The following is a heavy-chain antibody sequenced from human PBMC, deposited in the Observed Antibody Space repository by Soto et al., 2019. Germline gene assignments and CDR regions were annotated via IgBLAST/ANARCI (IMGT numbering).Heavy chain of an antibody. D-gene: IGHD3-9*01. V-gene: IGHV3-23*01. CDR3: AKDGHYDILTGYYLGGEAFDI. J-gene: IGHJ3*02. Sequence: EVQLLESGGGLVQPGGSLRLSCAASGFTFSSYAMNWVRQAPGKGLEWVSAISGSGGSTYYADSVKGRFTISRDNSKNTLYLQMNSLRAEDTAVYYCAKDGHYDILTGYYLGGEAFDIWGQGTMVTVSS. CDR1: GFTFSSYA. CDR2: ISGSGGST.